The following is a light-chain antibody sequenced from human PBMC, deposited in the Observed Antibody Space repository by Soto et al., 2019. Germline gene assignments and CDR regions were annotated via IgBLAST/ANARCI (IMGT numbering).Light chain of an antibody. CDR2: KAS. CDR1: QSISSW. J-gene: IGKJ1*01. CDR3: QQYNSYSWT. V-gene: IGKV1-5*03. Sequence: DIQMTQSPSTLSASVGDRVTITCRASQSISSWLAWYQQKPGKAPKLLIYKASSLESGVPSRFSGSGSGTEFTLTISSLQPDDFATYDGQQYNSYSWTVGQGPKVEIK.